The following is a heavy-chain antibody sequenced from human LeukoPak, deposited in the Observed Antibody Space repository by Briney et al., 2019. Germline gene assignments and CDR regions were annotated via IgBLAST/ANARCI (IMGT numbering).Heavy chain of an antibody. CDR3: ARVRYSSGLPPFDP. J-gene: IGHJ5*02. V-gene: IGHV3-7*01. Sequence: GGSLRLSCAASGFPFSSYWMSWVGQAPGKGRDGVANIKQDGREKYYVDSVKGRFTISRDNAKNSLYLQMNSLRAEDTAVYYCARVRYSSGLPPFDPWGQGTLVTVSS. CDR2: IKQDGREK. D-gene: IGHD6-19*01. CDR1: GFPFSSYW.